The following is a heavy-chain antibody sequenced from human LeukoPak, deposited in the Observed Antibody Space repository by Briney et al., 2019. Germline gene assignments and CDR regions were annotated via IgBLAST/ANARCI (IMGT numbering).Heavy chain of an antibody. CDR2: INGDRSST. CDR1: GFTFSSYW. J-gene: IGHJ4*02. Sequence: GGSLRLFCAAPGFTFSSYWMHWVRQAPGKGLVWVSRINGDRSSTSYADSVKGRFTISRDNARNTLYLQMNSLRAEDTAVYYCARVGVRPLWGQGTLVTVSS. D-gene: IGHD1-26*01. CDR3: ARVGVRPL. V-gene: IGHV3-74*01.